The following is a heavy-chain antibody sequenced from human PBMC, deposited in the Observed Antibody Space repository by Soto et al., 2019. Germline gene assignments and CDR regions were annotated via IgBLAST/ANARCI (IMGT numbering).Heavy chain of an antibody. D-gene: IGHD2-15*01. V-gene: IGHV3-23*01. CDR3: AKEGRYCSGGSCRTYYFDY. CDR2: ISGSGGST. Sequence: GGSLRLSCAASGFTFSSYAMSWVRQAPGKGLEWVSAISGSGGSTYYADSVKGRFTISRDNSKNTLYLQMNSLRAEDTAVYYCAKEGRYCSGGSCRTYYFDYWGQGTLVTVSS. CDR1: GFTFSSYA. J-gene: IGHJ4*02.